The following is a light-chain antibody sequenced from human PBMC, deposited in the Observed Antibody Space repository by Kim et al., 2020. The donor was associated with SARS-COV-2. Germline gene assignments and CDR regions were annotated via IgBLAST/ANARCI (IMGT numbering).Light chain of an antibody. CDR3: ATWDDSLNGRV. J-gene: IGLJ3*02. V-gene: IGLV1-44*01. CDR1: TPNIGRNT. CDR2: SSN. Sequence: GQRVTISCSGDTPNIGRNTVNWYQQLPGTAPQLLIYSSNERPSGVPDRMSGFQSGTSASLAISGLQSEDEATYYCATWDDSLNGRVFGGGTQLTVL.